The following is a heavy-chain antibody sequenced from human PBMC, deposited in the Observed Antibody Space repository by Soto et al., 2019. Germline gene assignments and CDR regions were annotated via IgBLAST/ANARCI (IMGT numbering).Heavy chain of an antibody. CDR2: IYYSGST. CDR1: GASISSYY. D-gene: IGHD2-15*01. CDR3: ARQMFIGGMDV. J-gene: IGHJ6*02. V-gene: IGHV4-59*08. Sequence: QVQLQESGPGLVKPSETLSLTCTVSGASISSYYWSWIRQPPGKGLEWIGYIYYSGSTNYNPSLKGRVAISLDTSKNQFSLRLSSVTAADTAVCHCARQMFIGGMDVWGQGTTVTVSS.